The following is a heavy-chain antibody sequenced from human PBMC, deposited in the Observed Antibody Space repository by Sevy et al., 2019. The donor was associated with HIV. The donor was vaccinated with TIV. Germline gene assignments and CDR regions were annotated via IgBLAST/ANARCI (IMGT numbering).Heavy chain of an antibody. D-gene: IGHD3-10*02. CDR2: LIENGVET. Sequence: GGSLRLSCAASGFTFNNYAMSWVRQPPGKGLEWVSGLIENGVETYYSDSVRGRFTISRDNSKNILYLQMNSLRAEDTAIYYCVKDYMFAADWAPDSWGQGTLVTVSS. V-gene: IGHV3-23*01. CDR3: VKDYMFAADWAPDS. CDR1: GFTFNNYA. J-gene: IGHJ4*02.